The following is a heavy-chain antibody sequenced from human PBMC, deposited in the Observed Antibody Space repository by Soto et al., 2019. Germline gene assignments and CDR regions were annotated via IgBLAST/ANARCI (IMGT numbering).Heavy chain of an antibody. D-gene: IGHD4-17*01. CDR3: ARGRTTVTTQVDP. CDR1: GFTFSSYA. Sequence: QVQLVESGGGVVQPGRSLRLSCAASGFTFSSYAMHWVRQALGKGLEWVAVISYDGSNKYYADSVKGRFTISRDNSKNTLYLQMNSLRAEDTAVYYCARGRTTVTTQVDPWGQGTLVTVSS. V-gene: IGHV3-30-3*01. CDR2: ISYDGSNK. J-gene: IGHJ5*02.